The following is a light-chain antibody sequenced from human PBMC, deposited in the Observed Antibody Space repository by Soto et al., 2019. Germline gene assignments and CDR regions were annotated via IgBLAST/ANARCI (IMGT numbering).Light chain of an antibody. CDR1: QTLRRTY. CDR3: HQYDNAPQT. Sequence: EIVLMQSPGTLSLSPGERATLSCRASQTLRRTYIAWYQQKPGQAPRVLIYGAYERATGIPDRFSGSGSGTDFSLTISRLEPEDFAVYYCHQYDNAPQTYGQGTKVEIK. V-gene: IGKV3-20*01. CDR2: GAY. J-gene: IGKJ2*01.